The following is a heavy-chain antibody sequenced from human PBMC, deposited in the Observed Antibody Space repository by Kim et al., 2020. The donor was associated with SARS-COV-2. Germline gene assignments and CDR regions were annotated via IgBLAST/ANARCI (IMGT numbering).Heavy chain of an antibody. Sequence: GGSLRLSCAASGFTFSNYGMNWVRQAPGEGLEWVSAITGNSGSAYYADSVKGRFTISRDNSKSTLYLQMNSLRAEDTALYYCAKSWGFGGVFDYWGQGTLVTVSS. D-gene: IGHD3-10*01. CDR1: GFTFSNYG. J-gene: IGHJ4*02. CDR3: AKSWGFGGVFDY. CDR2: ITGNSGSA. V-gene: IGHV3-23*01.